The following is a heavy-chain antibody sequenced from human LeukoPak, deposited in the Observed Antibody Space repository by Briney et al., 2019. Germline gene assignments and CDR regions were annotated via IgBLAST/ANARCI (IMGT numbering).Heavy chain of an antibody. CDR3: ARHYYGSSGYYLDH. J-gene: IGHJ4*02. CDR1: GFTFSSYA. CDR2: ISGSGGST. V-gene: IGHV3-23*01. D-gene: IGHD3-22*01. Sequence: GGSLRLSCVASGFTFSSYAMSWVRQAPGKGLEWVSAISGSGGSTYYADSVKGRFTISRDNSKNTLYLQMSSLKASDTAMYYCARHYYGSSGYYLDHWGQGTLVTVSS.